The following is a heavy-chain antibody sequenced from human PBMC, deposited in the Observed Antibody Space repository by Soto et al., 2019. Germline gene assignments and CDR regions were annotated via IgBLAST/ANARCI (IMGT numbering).Heavy chain of an antibody. CDR2: ISYDGSNK. CDR1: GFTFSSYG. J-gene: IGHJ4*02. Sequence: QVQLVESGGGVVQPGRSLRLSCAASGFTFSSYGMHWVRQAPGKGLEWVAVISYDGSNKYYADSVKGRFTISRDNSKNTLHLQMNSLRAEHTAVYYCATLAYSSGSHYFDYWGQGTLVTVSS. CDR3: ATLAYSSGSHYFDY. D-gene: IGHD6-19*01. V-gene: IGHV3-30*03.